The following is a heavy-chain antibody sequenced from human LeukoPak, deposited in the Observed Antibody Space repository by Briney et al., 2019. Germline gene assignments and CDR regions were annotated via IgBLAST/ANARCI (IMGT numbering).Heavy chain of an antibody. CDR2: IYYSGST. D-gene: IGHD3-10*01. CDR1: SVSISSVGYY. J-gene: IGHJ6*02. Sequence: SETLSLTCTVSSVSISSVGYYWNWIRQHPGKGLEWIGHIYYSGSTYYNPSLKSRVTISVDTSKNQFSLKLSSVTAADTAVYYCARDRITMVRARSFYGMDVWGQGTTVTVSS. V-gene: IGHV4-31*03. CDR3: ARDRITMVRARSFYGMDV.